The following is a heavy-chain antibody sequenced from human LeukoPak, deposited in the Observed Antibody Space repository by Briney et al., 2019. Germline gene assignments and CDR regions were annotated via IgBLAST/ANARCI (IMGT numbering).Heavy chain of an antibody. V-gene: IGHV3-53*01. CDR2: IYGGGNT. D-gene: IGHD2-21*02. J-gene: IGHJ4*02. CDR1: GFNVSTNY. CDR3: AKDRERAYCGGDCYPGY. Sequence: GGSLRLSCAVSGFNVSTNYFTWVRQAPGKGLEWDSIIYGGGNTYNAGSVKGRFIISRDSSKNTLYLQMSSLRAEDTAVYYCAKDRERAYCGGDCYPGYWGQGTLVTVSS.